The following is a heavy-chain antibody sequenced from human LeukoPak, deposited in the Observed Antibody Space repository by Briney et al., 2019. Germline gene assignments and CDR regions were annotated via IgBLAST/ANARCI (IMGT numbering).Heavy chain of an antibody. CDR2: INPRDGST. CDR3: ARADYEERYNWYFDL. Sequence: ASVKVSCKASGYTFTNNYIHWVRQAPGQGLEWMGIINPRDGSTNYAQKFQGRVTITADESTSTAYMELSSLRSEDTAVYYCARADYEERYNWYFDLWGRGTLVTVSS. D-gene: IGHD4-17*01. CDR1: GYTFTNNY. V-gene: IGHV1-46*01. J-gene: IGHJ2*01.